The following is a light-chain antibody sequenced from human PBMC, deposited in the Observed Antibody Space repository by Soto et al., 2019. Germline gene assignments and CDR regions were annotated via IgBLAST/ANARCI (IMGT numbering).Light chain of an antibody. Sequence: EVVMTQSPATLSVSPGERATLSCRASQTVVRNLAWYRQTPGQAPRLLIYGASTRATGIPARFSGSGSGTEFTLTISSLQSEDFAVYYCQQYGSSPSFGQGTKVDIK. CDR2: GAS. V-gene: IGKV3-15*01. CDR1: QTVVRN. CDR3: QQYGSSPS. J-gene: IGKJ1*01.